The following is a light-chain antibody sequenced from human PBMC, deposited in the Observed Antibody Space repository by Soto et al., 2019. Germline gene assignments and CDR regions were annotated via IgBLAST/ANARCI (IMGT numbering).Light chain of an antibody. J-gene: IGKJ4*01. CDR1: QSVNSN. CDR2: DAS. CDR3: QQYNFWPPLT. V-gene: IGKV3-15*01. Sequence: EIVMTQSPATLSVSPGERATLSCRPSQSVNSNLAWYRQKPGQAPRLLISDASTRATGVPARFSGSGSGTEVTLTISSLQSEDSGIYYCQQYNFWPPLTFGGGTKVEIK.